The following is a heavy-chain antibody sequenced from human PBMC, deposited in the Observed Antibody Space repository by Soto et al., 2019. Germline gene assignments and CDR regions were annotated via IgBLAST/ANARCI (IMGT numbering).Heavy chain of an antibody. Sequence: ASVKVSCKASGYTFTSYGISWVRQAPGQGLEWMGWISAYNGNTNYAQKLQGRVTMTTDTSTSTAYMEPRSLRSDDTAVYYCAFDYGDYRFFDYWGQGTLVTVSS. CDR1: GYTFTSYG. J-gene: IGHJ4*02. CDR2: ISAYNGNT. CDR3: AFDYGDYRFFDY. V-gene: IGHV1-18*04. D-gene: IGHD4-17*01.